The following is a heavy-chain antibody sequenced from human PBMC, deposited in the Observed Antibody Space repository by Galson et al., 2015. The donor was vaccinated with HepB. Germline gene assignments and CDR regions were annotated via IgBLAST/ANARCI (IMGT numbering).Heavy chain of an antibody. CDR2: INTDNGNA. CDR3: AREQQLVYLDYYYGMDV. D-gene: IGHD6-13*01. CDR1: GYSFTNYA. Sequence: SVKVSCKASGYSFTNYAMHWVRQAPGQRLEWLGLINTDNGNAKYSQRFLGRITITRDTSASLVYMALRYLRFEDTAVYYCAREQQLVYLDYYYGMDVWGQGTTVTVSS. J-gene: IGHJ6*02. V-gene: IGHV1-3*04.